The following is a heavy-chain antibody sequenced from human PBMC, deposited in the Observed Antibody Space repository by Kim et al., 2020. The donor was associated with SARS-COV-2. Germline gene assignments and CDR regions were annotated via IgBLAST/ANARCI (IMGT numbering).Heavy chain of an antibody. V-gene: IGHV3-7*01. Sequence: GGSLRLSCAASGFTFSSSWMTWVRQAPGKGLEWVANIKTDGSPIYYVDSVKGRFTISRDNAKNSLYLQMNSLRAEDTAVYYCARDGELGSSGQDGFGIWG. J-gene: IGHJ3*02. CDR3: ARDGELGSSGQDGFGI. D-gene: IGHD6-19*01. CDR2: IKTDGSPI. CDR1: GFTFSSSW.